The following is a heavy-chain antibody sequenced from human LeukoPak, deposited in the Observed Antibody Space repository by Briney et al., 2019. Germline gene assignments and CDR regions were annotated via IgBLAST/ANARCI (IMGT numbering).Heavy chain of an antibody. CDR3: AVQMVVTAIPGRFDP. V-gene: IGHV5-51*01. CDR2: IYPGDSDT. Sequence: GESLKISCKGSGYSFTSYWIGWVRQMPGKGLEWMGIIYPGDSDTRYSPSFQGQVTISADKSISTAYLRWSSLKASDTAMYYFAVQMVVTAIPGRFDPWGQGTLVTVSS. J-gene: IGHJ5*02. CDR1: GYSFTSYW. D-gene: IGHD2-21*02.